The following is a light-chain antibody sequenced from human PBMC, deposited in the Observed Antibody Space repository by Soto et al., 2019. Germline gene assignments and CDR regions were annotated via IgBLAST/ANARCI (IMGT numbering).Light chain of an antibody. CDR3: QQYGNSPQT. CDR1: QTVSNNY. J-gene: IGKJ1*01. V-gene: IGKV3-20*01. CDR2: GAS. Sequence: IFLTQSQGTLSLSPLERDTVYSSFSQTVSNNYLAWYQQKPGQAPRLLIYGASSRATGIPNRFSGSGSGTDFTLTTSRLEPEDFAVYYCQQYGNSPQTFGQATTVDI.